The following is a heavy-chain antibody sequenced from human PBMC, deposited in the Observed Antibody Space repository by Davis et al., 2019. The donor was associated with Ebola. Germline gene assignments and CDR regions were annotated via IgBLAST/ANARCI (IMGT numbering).Heavy chain of an antibody. CDR2: FGTGGDT. J-gene: IGHJ3*02. V-gene: IGHV3-23*01. Sequence: GESLKISCAASGFVFSSYVMSWVRPAPGKGLEWVSTFGTGGDTYYADSVKGRFAISRDNSRGTLYLQMNSLRVEDSAIYYCVKDSSNIWFDIWGQGTLVTVSS. D-gene: IGHD2/OR15-2a*01. CDR3: VKDSSNIWFDI. CDR1: GFVFSSYV.